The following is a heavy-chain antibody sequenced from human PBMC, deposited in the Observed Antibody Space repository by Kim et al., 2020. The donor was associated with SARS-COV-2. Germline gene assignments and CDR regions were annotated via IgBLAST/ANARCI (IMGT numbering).Heavy chain of an antibody. CDR2: VYYTGQS. Sequence: SETLSPTCIVSVSLERSGLYWTWIRQRPGKGLEWIGYVYYTGQSFYNPSLEGRISISIDISKDQFALRLTNVTAADTALYYCARGYGAAGEFDFWGRG. CDR1: VSLERSGLY. CDR3: ARGYGAAGEFDF. D-gene: IGHD6-13*01. J-gene: IGHJ4*02. V-gene: IGHV4-31*03.